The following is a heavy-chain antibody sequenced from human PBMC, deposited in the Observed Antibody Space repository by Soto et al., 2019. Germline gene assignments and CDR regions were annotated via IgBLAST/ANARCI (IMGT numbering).Heavy chain of an antibody. CDR1: GGSLSGYY. D-gene: IGHD3-22*01. CDR3: ARGVTYYYDSSGYPNWFDP. J-gene: IGHJ5*02. CDR2: INHSGST. V-gene: IGHV4-34*01. Sequence: PSXTLSLTCAVYGGSLSGYYSSWIRQPPVDGLELIGEINHSGSTNYNPSLKSRVTISVDTSKNQFSLKLSSVTAADTAVYYCARGVTYYYDSSGYPNWFDPWGQGTLVTVSS.